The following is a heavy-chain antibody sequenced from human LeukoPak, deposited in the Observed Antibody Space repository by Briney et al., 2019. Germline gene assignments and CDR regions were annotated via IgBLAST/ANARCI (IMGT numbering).Heavy chain of an antibody. Sequence: TLSLTCTVSGDSISSGDYYWSWIRQPAGKGLEWIGRISSSGSTNYNPSLKSRVTMSVDTSKNQFSLKLSSVTAADTAVYYCARDSEYYDILTSYYSSREYYFDYWGQGTLVTVSS. CDR3: ARDSEYYDILTSYYSSREYYFDY. CDR1: GDSISSGDYY. CDR2: ISSSGST. J-gene: IGHJ4*02. V-gene: IGHV4-61*02. D-gene: IGHD3-9*01.